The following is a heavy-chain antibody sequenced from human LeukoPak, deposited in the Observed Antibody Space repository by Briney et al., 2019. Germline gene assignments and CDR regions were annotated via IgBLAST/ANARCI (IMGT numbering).Heavy chain of an antibody. D-gene: IGHD6-19*01. V-gene: IGHV3-23*01. CDR2: ISGSGGST. Sequence: GGSLRLSCAASGFTFSSYAMSWVRQAPGKGQEWVSAISGSGGSTYYADSVKGRFTISRDNSKNTLYLQMNSLRAEDTAVYYCAKDPVGDSSGWYVYDYWGQGTLVTVSS. CDR3: AKDPVGDSSGWYVYDY. J-gene: IGHJ4*02. CDR1: GFTFSSYA.